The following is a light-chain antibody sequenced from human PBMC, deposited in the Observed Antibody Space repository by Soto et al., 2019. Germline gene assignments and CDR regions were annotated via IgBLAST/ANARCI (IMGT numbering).Light chain of an antibody. Sequence: QSALTQPASVSGSPGQSITISCTGISSDVGGYNYLSWYQQHPGKAPKLIIYDVSNRPSGVSNRFSGSKSGNTASLTVSGLQAEDEADYYCLSFTSTNRVFGGGTKLTV. CDR1: SSDVGGYNY. CDR2: DVS. J-gene: IGLJ3*02. CDR3: LSFTSTNRV. V-gene: IGLV2-14*03.